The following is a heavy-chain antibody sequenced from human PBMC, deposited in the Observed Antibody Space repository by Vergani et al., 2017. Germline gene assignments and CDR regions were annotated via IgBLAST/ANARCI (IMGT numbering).Heavy chain of an antibody. V-gene: IGHV5-51*01. J-gene: IGHJ4*02. CDR1: GYSFTSYW. Sequence: EVQLVQSGAEVKKSGESLKISCKVSGYSFTSYWIGWVRQMPGKGLEWMGIIYPDDSDTRYSPSFQGQFSISADKAISTAYLQWSSLKASDTAIYYCARKAYPTAMVTEGYFDYWGQGTLVTVSS. CDR3: ARKAYPTAMVTEGYFDY. CDR2: IYPDDSDT. D-gene: IGHD5-18*01.